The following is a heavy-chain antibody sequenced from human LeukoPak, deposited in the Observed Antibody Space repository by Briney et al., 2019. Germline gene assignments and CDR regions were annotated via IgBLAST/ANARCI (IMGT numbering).Heavy chain of an antibody. V-gene: IGHV3-33*08. J-gene: IGHJ5*02. Sequence: GGSLRLSCAASGFTFSSYGMRWVRQAPGKGLEWVAVIWYDGSNKYYADSVKGRFTISRDNSKNTLYLQMNSLRAEDTAVYYCASRATVTTDRFWFDPWGQGTLVTVSS. CDR3: ASRATVTTDRFWFDP. CDR2: IWYDGSNK. D-gene: IGHD4-11*01. CDR1: GFTFSSYG.